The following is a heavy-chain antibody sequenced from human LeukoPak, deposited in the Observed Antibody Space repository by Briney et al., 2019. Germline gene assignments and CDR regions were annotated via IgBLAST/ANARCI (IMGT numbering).Heavy chain of an antibody. J-gene: IGHJ4*02. CDR1: GFTFTIYS. CDR3: ARELWYLDY. Sequence: GGSLRLSCAASGFTFTIYSMTWVRQAPGRVLEWVARIKEDGSDIYYVDSVKGRFTISRDNAKNSVYLQMNSLRAEDTAIYYCARELWYLDYWGQGTLVTVSS. D-gene: IGHD2-21*01. CDR2: IKEDGSDI. V-gene: IGHV3-7*05.